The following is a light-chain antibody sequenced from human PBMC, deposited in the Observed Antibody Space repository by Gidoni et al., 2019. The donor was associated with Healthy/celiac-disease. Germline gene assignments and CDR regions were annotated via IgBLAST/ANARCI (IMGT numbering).Light chain of an antibody. V-gene: IGKV1-5*03. J-gene: IGKJ1*01. CDR1: QSISSW. CDR2: KAS. CDR3: QQYNSMGWT. Sequence: DIQMTQSPSTLSASVGDRVTITCRASQSISSWLAWYQQKPGKAPKLLIYKASSLESGVPSRFSGSGSGTEFTLTISSLQPDDFATDYCQQYNSMGWTFGQGTKVEIK.